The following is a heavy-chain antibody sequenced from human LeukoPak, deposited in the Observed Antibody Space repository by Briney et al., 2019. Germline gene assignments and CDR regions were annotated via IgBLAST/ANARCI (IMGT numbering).Heavy chain of an antibody. J-gene: IGHJ6*03. CDR3: ARIPYSNYVPYYYYYMDV. V-gene: IGHV3-11*01. D-gene: IGHD4-11*01. Sequence: PGGSLRLSCAASGFTFSDYYMSWIRQAPGKGLEWVSYISSSGSTIYYADSVKGRFTSSRDNAKNSLYLQMNSLRAEDTAVYYCARIPYSNYVPYYYYYMDVWGKGTTVTVSS. CDR2: ISSSGSTI. CDR1: GFTFSDYY.